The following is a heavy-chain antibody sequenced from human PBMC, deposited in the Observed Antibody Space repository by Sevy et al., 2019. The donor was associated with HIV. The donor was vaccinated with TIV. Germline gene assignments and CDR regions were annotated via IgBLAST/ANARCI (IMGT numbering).Heavy chain of an antibody. CDR1: GFTFSSYA. Sequence: GGSLRLSCAASGFTFSSYAMSWVRQAPGKGLEWVSAISGSSGSTYYADSVKGRFTISRDNSKNTLYLQMNSLRAEDTAVYYCAKTVSGELSYYFDYWGQGTLVTVSS. V-gene: IGHV3-23*01. CDR3: AKTVSGELSYYFDY. J-gene: IGHJ4*02. CDR2: ISGSSGST. D-gene: IGHD1-26*01.